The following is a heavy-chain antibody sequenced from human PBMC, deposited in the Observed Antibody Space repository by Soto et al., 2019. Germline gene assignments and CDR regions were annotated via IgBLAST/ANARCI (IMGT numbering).Heavy chain of an antibody. CDR2: IYYSGST. CDR3: ARVPPHDMAAAGIVDY. Sequence: QVQLQESGPGLVKPSQTLSLTCTVSGGSISSGGYYWSWIRQHPGKALEWIGYIYYSGSTYYNPSLYSRVTISVDTSKSLCSRKLSSVTAPDTAVYYRARVPPHDMAAAGIVDYWGQGTMVTVSS. V-gene: IGHV4-31*03. CDR1: GGSISSGGYY. D-gene: IGHD6-13*01. J-gene: IGHJ4*02.